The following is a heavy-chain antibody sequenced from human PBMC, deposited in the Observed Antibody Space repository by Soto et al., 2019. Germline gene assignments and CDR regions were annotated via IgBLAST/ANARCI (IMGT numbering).Heavy chain of an antibody. V-gene: IGHV4-61*01. CDR1: GGSVSSGSYY. J-gene: IGHJ3*02. D-gene: IGHD3-10*01. CDR3: ARGVYYYVSGSYFAAFDI. Sequence: SETLSLTCTVSGGSVSSGSYYWSWIRQPPGKGLEWIGYIYYSGGTNYNPSLKSRVTISVDTSKNQFSLKLGSVTAADTAVYYCARGVYYYVSGSYFAAFDIWGQGTVVTVSS. CDR2: IYYSGGT.